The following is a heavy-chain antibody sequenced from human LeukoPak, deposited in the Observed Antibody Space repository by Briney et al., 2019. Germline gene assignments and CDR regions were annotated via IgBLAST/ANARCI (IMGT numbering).Heavy chain of an antibody. J-gene: IGHJ4*02. V-gene: IGHV4-59*11. Sequence: SETLSLTCTVSGGSISSHYWSWLRQPPGKGLEWIAYLYNSVRTKDNPSLKGRVTLSADTSKNQHSLRLSSVTAADTAVYYCATIKRGDIYGYFDFWGQGILVTVSS. CDR3: ATIKRGDIYGYFDF. CDR1: GGSISSHY. D-gene: IGHD5-18*01. CDR2: LYNSVRT.